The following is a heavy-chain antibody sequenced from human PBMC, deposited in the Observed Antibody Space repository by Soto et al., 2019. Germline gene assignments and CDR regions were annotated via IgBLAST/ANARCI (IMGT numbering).Heavy chain of an antibody. V-gene: IGHV2-5*02. Sequence: QITLKESGPTLVKPTQTLTLTCAFSGFSLTTSGVGVGWIRQPPGKALEWLALIYWDNDKRYSPSLRSRLTTTKDTSKNQVVRRLTNMEPLATATYYCAQTGAHTAMGDFEYWGQGTMVTVSS. D-gene: IGHD5-18*01. CDR1: GFSLTTSGVG. J-gene: IGHJ4*02. CDR3: AQTGAHTAMGDFEY. CDR2: IYWDNDK.